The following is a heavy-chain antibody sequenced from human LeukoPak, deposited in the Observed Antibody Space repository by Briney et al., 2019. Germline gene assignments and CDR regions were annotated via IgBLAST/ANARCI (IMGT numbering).Heavy chain of an antibody. V-gene: IGHV1-18*01. Sequence: ASVKVSCKASGYTFTSYGISWVRQAPGQGLEWMGWISAYNGNTNYAQKLQGRVTMTTDTSTSTAYMELRSLRSDDTAVYYCARGDSSSWYVPYYYYYGMDVWGQGTTVTVSS. CDR1: GYTFTSYG. CDR2: ISAYNGNT. J-gene: IGHJ6*02. CDR3: ARGDSSSWYVPYYYYYGMDV. D-gene: IGHD6-13*01.